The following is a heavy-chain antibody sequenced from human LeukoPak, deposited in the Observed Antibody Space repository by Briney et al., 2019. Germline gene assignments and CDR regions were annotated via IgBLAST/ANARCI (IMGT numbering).Heavy chain of an antibody. CDR2: IYSGGST. D-gene: IGHD1-26*01. V-gene: IGHV3-53*01. CDR1: GFTVSMNY. Sequence: GGSQSLSCALSGFTVSMNYASWAHQAPGEWRECVLFIYSGGSTYYENPLKGRFPIPRTNSKNTLYFQMNSRKVEAPAVIYLARLSGTSGSYYGHFDYWGKETLVTVSS. CDR3: ARLSGTSGSYYGHFDY. J-gene: IGHJ4*02.